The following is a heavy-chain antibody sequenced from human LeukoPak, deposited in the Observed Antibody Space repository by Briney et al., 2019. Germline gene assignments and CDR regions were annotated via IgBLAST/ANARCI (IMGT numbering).Heavy chain of an antibody. CDR3: AREHRGYKSIDS. J-gene: IGHJ4*02. CDR2: LNSDGGYT. Sequence: PGGSLRLSCAASGFTFSSDWMHWVRQAPGKGLVWVSRLNSDGGYTTYADSVKGRFTISRDNAKNTLHLQMNSLRAEDTAVYYCAREHRGYKSIDSWGQGTLVTVSS. CDR1: GFTFSSDW. D-gene: IGHD5-24*01. V-gene: IGHV3-74*01.